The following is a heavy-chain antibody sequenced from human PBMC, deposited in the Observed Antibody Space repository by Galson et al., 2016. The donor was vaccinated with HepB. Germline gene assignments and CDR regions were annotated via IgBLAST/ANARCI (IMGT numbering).Heavy chain of an antibody. CDR3: ARDSLPLRFLEWSPPYGMDV. D-gene: IGHD3-3*01. CDR2: IYYSGST. V-gene: IGHV4-59*01. CDR1: GGSIRSYY. J-gene: IGHJ6*02. Sequence: SETLSLTCTVSGGSIRSYYWSWIRQPPGKGLEWIGYIYYSGSTNYSPSLESRVTMSVDTSKNQFSLKLSSVTAADAAVYYCARDSLPLRFLEWSPPYGMDVWGQGTTVTVSS.